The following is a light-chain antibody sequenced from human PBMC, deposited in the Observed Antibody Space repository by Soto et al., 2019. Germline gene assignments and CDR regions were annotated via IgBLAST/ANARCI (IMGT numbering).Light chain of an antibody. Sequence: EVVLTQSPATLSLSPGERATLSCRASQSVTNYFAWYQQKPGQAPRLLLYGVSERATGIPARFSGSGSGTDFTLTISSLEPDDFAIYYCQQRHTWPITFGQGTRLEIK. CDR1: QSVTNY. CDR3: QQRHTWPIT. J-gene: IGKJ5*01. CDR2: GVS. V-gene: IGKV3-11*01.